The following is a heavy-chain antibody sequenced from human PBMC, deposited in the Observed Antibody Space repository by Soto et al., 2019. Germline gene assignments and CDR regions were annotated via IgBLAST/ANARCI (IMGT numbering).Heavy chain of an antibody. D-gene: IGHD6-13*01. CDR1: GFTFSSYG. V-gene: IGHV3-30*18. J-gene: IGHJ4*02. CDR3: AKDPTVQGIAAAGLLDY. Sequence: PGGSLRLSCAASGFTFSSYGMHWVRQAPGKGLEWVAVISYDGSNKYYADSVKGRFTISRDNSKNTLYLQMNSLRAEDTAVYYCAKDPTVQGIAAAGLLDYWGQGTLVTVSS. CDR2: ISYDGSNK.